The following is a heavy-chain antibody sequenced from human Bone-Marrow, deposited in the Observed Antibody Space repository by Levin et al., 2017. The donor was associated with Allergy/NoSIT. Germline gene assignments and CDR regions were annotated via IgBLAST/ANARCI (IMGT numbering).Heavy chain of an antibody. CDR3: AKKGVAVAGQRADAFDT. V-gene: IGHV3-30*04. J-gene: IGHJ3*02. D-gene: IGHD6-19*01. CDR1: GFTFNRYA. CDR2: TSGDGSNK. Sequence: PGGSLRLSCAASGFTFNRYAMHWVRQAPGKGLEWVAVTSGDGSNKYYADSVKGRFTISRDNSKNTLYLEMNSLRVEDTAVYYCAKKGVAVAGQRADAFDTWGQGTMVTVSS.